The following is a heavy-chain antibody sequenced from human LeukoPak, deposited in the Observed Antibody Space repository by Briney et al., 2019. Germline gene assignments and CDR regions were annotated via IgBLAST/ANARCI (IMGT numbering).Heavy chain of an antibody. CDR2: IYPGGSDT. V-gene: IGHV5-51*01. J-gene: IGHJ4*02. Sequence: GESLKISCKGFGYIFINYWIGWVRQVPGKGLEWMGIIYPGGSDTRYSLSFQGQVTISADKAIDTAYLQWSSLKASDTAIYYCVRPLSTLGTYETDYWGQGTLVTVSS. D-gene: IGHD3-16*01. CDR1: GYIFINYW. CDR3: VRPLSTLGTYETDY.